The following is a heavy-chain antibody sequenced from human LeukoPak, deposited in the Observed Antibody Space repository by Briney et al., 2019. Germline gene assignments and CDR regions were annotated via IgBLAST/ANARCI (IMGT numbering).Heavy chain of an antibody. CDR2: TSGSGGST. Sequence: GGSLRLSCAASGFTFSSYAMNWVRQAPGKGLEWVSGTSGSGGSTYCADSVKGRFTISRDNSKNTLYLQMNSLRAEDTAVYYCAKDSAEYYYDSSGSYYFDYWGQGTLVTVSS. J-gene: IGHJ4*02. D-gene: IGHD3-22*01. CDR1: GFTFSSYA. V-gene: IGHV3-23*01. CDR3: AKDSAEYYYDSSGSYYFDY.